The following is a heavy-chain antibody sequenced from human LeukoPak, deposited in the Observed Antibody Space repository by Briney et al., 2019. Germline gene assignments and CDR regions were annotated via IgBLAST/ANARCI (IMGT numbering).Heavy chain of an antibody. D-gene: IGHD5-18*01. J-gene: IGHJ3*02. V-gene: IGHV3-9*01. Sequence: SLRLSCAASGFTFDDYAMHWDRQAPGKGLEWVSGISWNSGSIGYADSVKGRFTISRDNAKNSLYLQMNSLRAEDTALYYCAKARGSYDAFDIWGQGTMVTVSS. CDR2: ISWNSGSI. CDR1: GFTFDDYA. CDR3: AKARGSYDAFDI.